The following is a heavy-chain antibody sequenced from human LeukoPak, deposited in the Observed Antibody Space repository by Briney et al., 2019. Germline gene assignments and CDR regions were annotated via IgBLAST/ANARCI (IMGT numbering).Heavy chain of an antibody. D-gene: IGHD1-26*01. CDR3: ATSRVVGGTMFYFDY. CDR2: ISGDGTET. CDR1: GLIFRNYA. V-gene: IGHV3-21*01. Sequence: GGSLRLSCTASGLIFRNYAMTWVRQAPRKGLEWVSTISGDGTETFYADSVKGRFTISRDNAKKSLYLQMNSLRAEDTAVYNCATSRVVGGTMFYFDYWGQGTLVTVSS. J-gene: IGHJ4*02.